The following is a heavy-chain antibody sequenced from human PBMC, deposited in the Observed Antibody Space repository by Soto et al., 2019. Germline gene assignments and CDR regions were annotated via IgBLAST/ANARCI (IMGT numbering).Heavy chain of an antibody. CDR3: ARHMEGAAGEFYYYYGMDV. V-gene: IGHV5-51*01. CDR1: GSSFTNYW. J-gene: IGHJ6*02. CDR2: ISPADAES. D-gene: IGHD6-13*01. Sequence: PAESLKISCKGSGSSFTNYWIGWVRQMSGKGLEWKGLISPADAESRYSPSFQGQVTISADKSITTAYLQWSSLKTAYTPMYYSARHMEGAAGEFYYYYGMDVWGQGTKVTVSS.